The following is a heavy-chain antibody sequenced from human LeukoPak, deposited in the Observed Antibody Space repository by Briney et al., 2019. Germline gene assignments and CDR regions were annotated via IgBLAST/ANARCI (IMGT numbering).Heavy chain of an antibody. V-gene: IGHV4-30-4*01. CDR3: ARDHGSGSYGMDV. D-gene: IGHD3-10*01. J-gene: IGHJ6*02. Sequence: PSRTLSLTCTVSGGSISIGDYYWRWVRQPPGGGLEWIGYIYYSGIPYYIPSLKSRVTISVDTSKNEFSLKLSSVTAADTAVYYCARDHGSGSYGMDVWGQGTTVTVSS. CDR1: GGSISIGDYY. CDR2: IYYSGIP.